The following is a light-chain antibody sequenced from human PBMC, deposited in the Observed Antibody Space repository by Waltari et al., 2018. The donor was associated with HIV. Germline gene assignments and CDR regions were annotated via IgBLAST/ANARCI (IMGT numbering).Light chain of an antibody. CDR1: SNDVGGYDY. J-gene: IGLJ2*01. Sequence: QSALTQPASVSGSPIQSITISCTGTSNDVGGYDYVSWYQHHPGKAPKLMIYEVSHQPSGVSNRFSGSKSGNTASLTISGLRAEDEADYYCSSYTTSRTMLFGGGTKLTVL. V-gene: IGLV2-14*01. CDR2: EVS. CDR3: SSYTTSRTML.